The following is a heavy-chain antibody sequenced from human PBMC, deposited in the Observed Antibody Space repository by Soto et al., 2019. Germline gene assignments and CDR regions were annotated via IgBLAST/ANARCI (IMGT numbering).Heavy chain of an antibody. Sequence: SESLSLTCAVYGGCFSGYYWSWIRQPPGKGLEWIGEINHSGSTNYNPSLKSRVTMSADTSKGQFSLKLSAVTAADTAVYYWSRRRSSATYCYSKFDSWGQGTLVTVSS. CDR2: INHSGST. D-gene: IGHD2-15*01. V-gene: IGHV4-34*01. CDR1: GGCFSGYY. CDR3: SRRRSSATYCYSKFDS. J-gene: IGHJ5*01.